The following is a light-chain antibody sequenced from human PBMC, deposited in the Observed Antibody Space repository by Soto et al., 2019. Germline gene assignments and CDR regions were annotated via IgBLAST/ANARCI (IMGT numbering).Light chain of an antibody. Sequence: EIVMTQSPATLSLSPGERATLSCRASQSISNNLGWYHQKPGQAPRLLIYGASTRAAGIPARFSGSGSGTEFTLTISSLQSEDFAVYYCQQYNDWPLTFGGGTKVEI. J-gene: IGKJ4*01. CDR1: QSISNN. CDR3: QQYNDWPLT. CDR2: GAS. V-gene: IGKV3D-15*01.